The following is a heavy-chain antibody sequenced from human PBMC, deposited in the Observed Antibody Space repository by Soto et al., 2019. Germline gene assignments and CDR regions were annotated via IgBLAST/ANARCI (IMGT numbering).Heavy chain of an antibody. CDR1: GYTFTSYG. J-gene: IGHJ4*02. CDR2: ISAYNGNT. CDR3: ARDRTEDIVVVVAAEFDY. V-gene: IGHV1-18*04. D-gene: IGHD2-15*01. Sequence: QVQLVQSGAEVKKPGASVKVSCKASGYTFTSYGISWVRQAPGQGLEWMGWISAYNGNTNYAQKLQGRVTMTTDTSTSTGYMELRSLRSDDTAVYYCARDRTEDIVVVVAAEFDYWGQGTLVTVSS.